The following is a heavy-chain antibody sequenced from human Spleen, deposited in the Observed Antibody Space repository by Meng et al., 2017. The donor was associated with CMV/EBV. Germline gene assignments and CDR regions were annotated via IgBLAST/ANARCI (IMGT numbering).Heavy chain of an antibody. J-gene: IGHJ4*02. D-gene: IGHD3-16*01. Sequence: GGSLRLSCAASGFTASHNYIYWVRQAPGKGLEWVSHISSGGTTYFADSVKGRFAISRDDSKNTVYLQMNSLRAEDTAVYHCATDVVGASLYYWGQGTLVTVSS. CDR2: ISSGGTT. CDR1: GFTASHNY. CDR3: ATDVVGASLYY. V-gene: IGHV3-53*01.